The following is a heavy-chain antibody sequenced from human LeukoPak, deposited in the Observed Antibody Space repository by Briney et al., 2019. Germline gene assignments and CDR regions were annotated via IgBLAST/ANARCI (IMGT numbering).Heavy chain of an antibody. V-gene: IGHV1-69*04. CDR2: IIPILGIA. D-gene: IGHD2-21*02. J-gene: IGHJ4*02. Sequence: GASVKVSCKASGYTFTSYGISWVRQAPGQGLEWMGRIIPILGIANYAQKFQGRVTITADKSTSTAYMELSSLRSEDTAVYYCATVWAYCGGDCLGFDYWGQGTLVTVSS. CDR1: GYTFTSYG. CDR3: ATVWAYCGGDCLGFDY.